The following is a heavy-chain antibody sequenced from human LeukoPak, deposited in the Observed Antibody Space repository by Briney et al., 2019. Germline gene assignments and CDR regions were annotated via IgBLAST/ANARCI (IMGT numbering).Heavy chain of an antibody. CDR1: GFTFRSYN. Sequence: GGSLRLSCAASGFTFRSYNMNWVRQAPGKGLEWVSYISSSGGTIYYADSVKGRFTISRDNAKDSLYLQMTSLRAEDTAVYYCARDTYYYDTSGSYVWYFDYWGQGTQVTVSS. V-gene: IGHV3-48*01. J-gene: IGHJ4*02. CDR2: ISSSGGTI. D-gene: IGHD3-22*01. CDR3: ARDTYYYDTSGSYVWYFDY.